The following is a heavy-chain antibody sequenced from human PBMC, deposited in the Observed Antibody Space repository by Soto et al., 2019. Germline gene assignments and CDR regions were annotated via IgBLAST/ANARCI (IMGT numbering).Heavy chain of an antibody. CDR3: ARHMLAARQYYYRMDV. CDR1: GYSFTSYW. Sequence: GESLKISCKGSGYSFTSYWISWVRQMPGKGLEWMGRIDPSDSYTNYSPSFQGHVTISADKSISTAYLQWSSLKASDTAMYYCARHMLAARQYYYRMDVWGQGTTVTVSS. J-gene: IGHJ6*02. CDR2: IDPSDSYT. D-gene: IGHD6-6*01. V-gene: IGHV5-10-1*01.